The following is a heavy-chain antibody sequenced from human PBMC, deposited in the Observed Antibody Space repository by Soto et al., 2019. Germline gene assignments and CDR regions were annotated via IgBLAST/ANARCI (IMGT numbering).Heavy chain of an antibody. J-gene: IGHJ6*02. Sequence: QVQLVQSGAEVKQPGASLKVSCKAAGYSFSSYGLIWVRQAPGQGLKWMGWISGYNGDTNYARSLQGRATMTTDTSTTTVYMELRSLRPDDTAVYYCARAEAYSSSWYAMDVWGQGTTVTVSS. D-gene: IGHD6-13*01. CDR1: GYSFSSYG. CDR2: ISGYNGDT. V-gene: IGHV1-18*01. CDR3: ARAEAYSSSWYAMDV.